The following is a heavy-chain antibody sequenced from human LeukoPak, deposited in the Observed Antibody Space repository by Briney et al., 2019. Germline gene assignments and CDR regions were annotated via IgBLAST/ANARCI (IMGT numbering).Heavy chain of an antibody. CDR3: ARGGARGSSAFDI. J-gene: IGHJ3*02. CDR2: IYYSGST. V-gene: IGHV4-59*01. CDR1: GDSISAFY. Sequence: SETLSLTCTVSGDSISAFYWSWIRQPPGKRLEWIGYIYYSGSTSYNPSLKSRVTILIETSKNQFSLKLRSVTAADTAVYYCARGGARGSSAFDIWGQGTMVTVSS. D-gene: IGHD3-10*01.